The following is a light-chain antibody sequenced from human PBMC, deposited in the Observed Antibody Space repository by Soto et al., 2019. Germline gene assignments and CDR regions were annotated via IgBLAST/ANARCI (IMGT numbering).Light chain of an antibody. CDR3: QQYDILPIT. V-gene: IGKV1-33*01. J-gene: IGKJ5*01. CDR1: QGINIY. CDR2: DAS. Sequence: DIQMTQSPSSRFASVVDRVTITFQATQGINIYLHWYQQKPGKAPNLLIYDASNLELGVPSRFSGTGSGTHFTFTISSLQIEDIGTYYCQQYDILPITFGRGTRLE.